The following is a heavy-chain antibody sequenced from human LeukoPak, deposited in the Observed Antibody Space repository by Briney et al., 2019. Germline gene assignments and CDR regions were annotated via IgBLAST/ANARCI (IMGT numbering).Heavy chain of an antibody. CDR1: GGSISSHY. CDR2: MNPSGST. CDR3: ARGRQDVTMIVVVMTAVSYYLDV. J-gene: IGHJ6*03. Sequence: NPSETLSLTCTVFGGSISSHYWTWIRQTPEKGLEWIGEMNPSGSTNYNPSLKSRVTISVDTSKNQFSLELSSVTAADTAVYYCARGRQDVTMIVVVMTAVSYYLDVWGKGTTVTVS. V-gene: IGHV4-34*01. D-gene: IGHD3-22*01.